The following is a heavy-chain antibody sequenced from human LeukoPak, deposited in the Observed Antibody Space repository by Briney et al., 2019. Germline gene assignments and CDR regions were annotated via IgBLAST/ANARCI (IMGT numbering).Heavy chain of an antibody. CDR1: GFTFSSYA. J-gene: IGHJ4*02. V-gene: IGHV3-23*01. CDR2: ISGGGGST. CDR3: AKGFDYGDYAATNFDY. D-gene: IGHD4-17*01. Sequence: GGSLRLSCAASGFTFSSYAMSWVRQAPGKGLEWVSAISGGGGSTYYADSVKGRFTISRDNSKNTLYLQMNSLRAEDTAVYYCAKGFDYGDYAATNFDYWGQGTLVTVSS.